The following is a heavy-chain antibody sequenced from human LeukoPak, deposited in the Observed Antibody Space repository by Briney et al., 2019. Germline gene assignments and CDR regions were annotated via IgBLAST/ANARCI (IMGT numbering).Heavy chain of an antibody. J-gene: IGHJ5*02. D-gene: IGHD2-2*01. Sequence: GGSLRLSCAASGFIFSRYPMHWVRQAPGKGLEWVALVSYDGSKKYYADSVKGRFTISRDNSKNTLYLQMNSLRAEDTAVYYCAKDTGYCSSTSCPNWFDPWGQGTLVTVSS. CDR3: AKDTGYCSSTSCPNWFDP. CDR1: GFIFSRYP. V-gene: IGHV3-30-3*01. CDR2: VSYDGSKK.